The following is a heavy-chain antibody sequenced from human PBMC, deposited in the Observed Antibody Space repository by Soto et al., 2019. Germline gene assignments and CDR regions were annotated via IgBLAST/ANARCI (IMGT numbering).Heavy chain of an antibody. V-gene: IGHV3-30-3*01. CDR1: GFTFSSYA. J-gene: IGHJ4*02. CDR3: ARDMYYYDSSGYLGY. D-gene: IGHD3-22*01. CDR2: ISYDGSNK. Sequence: GGSLRLSCAASGFTFSSYAMHWVRQAPGKGLEWVAVISYDGSNKYYADSVKGRFTISRDNSKNTLYLQMNSLRAEDTAVYYCARDMYYYDSSGYLGYWGQGTLVTVSS.